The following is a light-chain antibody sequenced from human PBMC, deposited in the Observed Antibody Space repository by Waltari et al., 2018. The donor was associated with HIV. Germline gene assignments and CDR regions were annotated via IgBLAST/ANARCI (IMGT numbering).Light chain of an antibody. CDR2: DVK. CDR3: CSFGPRTTWL. CDR1: SCDIGSFNT. V-gene: IGLV2-23*02. Sequence: QSVLTQPSSVSASPGQSFNISCSRTSCDIGSFNTLYCSRQPHPGTVPSLLILDVKRRPSGISPRLSGSKSGRTTSLTISGLQADDEAYYYCCSFGPRTTWLFGGGTKVTV. J-gene: IGLJ3*02.